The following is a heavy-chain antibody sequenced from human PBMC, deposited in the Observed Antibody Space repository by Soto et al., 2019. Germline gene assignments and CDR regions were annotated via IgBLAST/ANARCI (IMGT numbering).Heavy chain of an antibody. J-gene: IGHJ4*02. CDR2: IRSKANSYAT. CDR1: GFTFSGSA. CDR3: TMLLTGGYAPGQTGYYFDY. D-gene: IGHD3-16*01. Sequence: EVQLVESGGGLVQPGGSLKLSCAASGFTFSGSAMHWVRQASGKGLEWVGRIRSKANSYATAYAASVKGRFTISRDDSKNTAYLQMNSLKTEDTAVYYCTMLLTGGYAPGQTGYYFDYWGQGTLVTVSS. V-gene: IGHV3-73*02.